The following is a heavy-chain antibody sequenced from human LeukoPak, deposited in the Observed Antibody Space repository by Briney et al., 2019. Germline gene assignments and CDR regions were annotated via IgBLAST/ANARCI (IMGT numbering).Heavy chain of an antibody. D-gene: IGHD4-17*01. J-gene: IGHJ6*03. CDR2: IIPIFGTA. CDR1: GGTFSSYA. V-gene: IGHV1-69*06. CDR3: ARALTTVATAGYYYYYYMDV. Sequence: SVKVSCKASGGTFSSYAISWVRQAPGQGLEWMGGIIPIFGTANYAQKFQGRVTITADKSTSTAYMELSSLRSEDTAVYYCARALTTVATAGYYYYYYMDVWGKGTTVTVSS.